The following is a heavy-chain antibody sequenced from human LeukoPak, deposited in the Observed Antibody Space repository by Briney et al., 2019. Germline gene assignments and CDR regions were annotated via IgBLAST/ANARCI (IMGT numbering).Heavy chain of an antibody. V-gene: IGHV1-2*04. CDR2: INPNSGGT. J-gene: IGHJ6*04. CDR3: ARGGQRYFDPIMDV. D-gene: IGHD3-9*01. Sequence: ASVKVSCKASGYTFTGYYMHWVRQAPGQGLEWMGWINPNSGGTNYAQKFQGWVTMTRDTSISTAYMEPSRLRSDDTAVYYCARGGQRYFDPIMDVWGKGTTVTVSS. CDR1: GYTFTGYY.